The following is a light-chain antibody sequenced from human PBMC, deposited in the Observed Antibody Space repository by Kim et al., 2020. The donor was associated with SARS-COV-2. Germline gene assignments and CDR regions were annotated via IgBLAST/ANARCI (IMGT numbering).Light chain of an antibody. CDR1: QSVSSN. CDR2: DAS. CDR3: QQYHNWPPYT. Sequence: EIVMTQSPATLSVSPGERATLSCRASQSVSSNLAWYQQKPGQAPRVLIYDASTRATGIPARFSGSGSGTEFTLTISSLQSEDFAVYYCQQYHNWPPYTFGQGTKLEIK. V-gene: IGKV3-15*01. J-gene: IGKJ2*01.